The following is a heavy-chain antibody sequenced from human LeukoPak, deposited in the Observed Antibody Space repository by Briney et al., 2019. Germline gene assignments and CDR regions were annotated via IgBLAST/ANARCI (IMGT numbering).Heavy chain of an antibody. CDR2: ISYDGSNK. D-gene: IGHD6-13*01. Sequence: PGGSLRLSCAASGFTFSRYDMHWVRQAPGKGLQWVAVISYDGSNKYYADSVKGRFTISRDNSKNTLYLQMNSLRAEDTAVYYCAKGRSSSWYEGPFNGMDVWGQGTTVTVSS. J-gene: IGHJ6*02. V-gene: IGHV3-30*18. CDR1: GFTFSRYD. CDR3: AKGRSSSWYEGPFNGMDV.